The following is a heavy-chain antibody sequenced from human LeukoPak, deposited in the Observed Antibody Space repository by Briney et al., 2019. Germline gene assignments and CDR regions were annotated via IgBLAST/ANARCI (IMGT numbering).Heavy chain of an antibody. V-gene: IGHV3-48*02. CDR1: GFTFSSYS. D-gene: IGHD1-7*01. CDR3: ARGPYNWNYAHYYYGMDV. J-gene: IGHJ6*02. CDR2: ISSSSSTI. Sequence: GGSLRLSCAASGFTFSSYSMNWVRQAPGKGLEWVSYISSSSSTIYYADSVKGRFTISRDNAKNSLYLQTNSLRDEDTAVYYCARGPYNWNYAHYYYGMDVWGQGTTVTVSS.